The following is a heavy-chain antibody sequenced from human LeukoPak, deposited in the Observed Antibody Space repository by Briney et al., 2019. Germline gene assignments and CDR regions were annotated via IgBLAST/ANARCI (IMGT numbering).Heavy chain of an antibody. CDR3: ARDPSAVAGYFDH. J-gene: IGHJ4*02. D-gene: IGHD6-19*01. V-gene: IGHV3-74*01. CDR2: IEGDGSST. CDR1: GFTFSPYW. Sequence: QPGGSLRLSCLASGFTFSPYWMHWVRQGPGKGLVWVSRIEGDGSSTSYADSVKGRFTISRDNAKNTLYLQMNSLRAEDTAVYYCARDPSAVAGYFDHWGQGTLVTVSS.